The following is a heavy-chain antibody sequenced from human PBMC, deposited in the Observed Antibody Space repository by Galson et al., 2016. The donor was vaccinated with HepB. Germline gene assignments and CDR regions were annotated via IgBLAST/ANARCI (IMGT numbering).Heavy chain of an antibody. CDR3: ARDRRTSYGWFDP. CDR1: GYTFTSYY. CDR2: ISPSGAYT. V-gene: IGHV1-46*01. J-gene: IGHJ5*02. D-gene: IGHD3-10*01. Sequence: SVKVSCKASGYTFTSYYIHWVRQAPGQGLEWMGIISPSGAYTNYAQKFQGRVTMTRDTSTSTIYMELSSLISEDTAVYYCARDRRTSYGWFDPWGQGTLVTVSS.